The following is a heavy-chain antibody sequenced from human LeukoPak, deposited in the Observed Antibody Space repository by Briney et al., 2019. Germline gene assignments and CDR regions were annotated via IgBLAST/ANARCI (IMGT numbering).Heavy chain of an antibody. CDR1: GGSFSGYY. CDR2: ISGSGGST. D-gene: IGHD1-26*01. J-gene: IGHJ4*02. V-gene: IGHV3-23*01. CDR3: AKDGSGSYYYFDY. Sequence: PSETLSLTCAVYGGSFSGYYWSWVRQAPGKGLEWISAISGSGGSTYYADSVKGRFTISRDNSKNTLYLQMNSLRAEDTAVYYCAKDGSGSYYYFDYWGQGTLVTVSS.